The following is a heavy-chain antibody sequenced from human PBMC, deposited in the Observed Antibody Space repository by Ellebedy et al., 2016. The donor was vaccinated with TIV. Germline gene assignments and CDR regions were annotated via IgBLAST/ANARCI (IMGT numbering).Heavy chain of an antibody. CDR2: IIPIFGTA. Sequence: SVKVSCXASGGTFSSYAISWVRQAPGQGLEWMGGIIPIFGTANYAQKFQGRVTITADKSTSTAYMELSSLRSEDTAVYYCARGDYGGNPKGYWGQGTLVTVSS. D-gene: IGHD4-23*01. J-gene: IGHJ4*02. CDR3: ARGDYGGNPKGY. CDR1: GGTFSSYA. V-gene: IGHV1-69*06.